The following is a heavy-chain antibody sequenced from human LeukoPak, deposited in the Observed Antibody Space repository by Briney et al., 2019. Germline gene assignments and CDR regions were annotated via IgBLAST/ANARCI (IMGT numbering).Heavy chain of an antibody. CDR3: ARAFWSGGF. Sequence: GGSLRLSCAASGFTFSTFAMIWVRQPPGKGLEWVSSIFPSGGEIHYADSVKGRFTISRDNSKNTLYLQMNSLRAEDTAVYYCARAFWSGGFWGQGTLVTVSS. V-gene: IGHV3-23*01. J-gene: IGHJ4*02. CDR2: IFPSGGEI. CDR1: GFTFSTFA. D-gene: IGHD3-3*01.